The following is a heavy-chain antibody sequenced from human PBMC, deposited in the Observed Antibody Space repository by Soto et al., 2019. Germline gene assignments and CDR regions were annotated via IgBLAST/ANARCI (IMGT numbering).Heavy chain of an antibody. CDR3: ASMIGDPVLSFDS. V-gene: IGHV4-59*01. J-gene: IGHJ5*01. Sequence: QVQLQESGPGLVKPSETLSLTCTVSGGSISSYYWSWIRQPPGKGLEWIGFIFYSGSTSYNPSLXXRXXISIDPSAYQFSLKPNSVTAADTAVYYCASMIGDPVLSFDSWGQGTLVAVSS. CDR2: IFYSGST. CDR1: GGSISSYY. D-gene: IGHD3-10*02.